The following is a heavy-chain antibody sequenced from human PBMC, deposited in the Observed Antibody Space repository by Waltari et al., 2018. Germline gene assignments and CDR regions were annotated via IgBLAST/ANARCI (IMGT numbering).Heavy chain of an antibody. Sequence: QVQLVQSGAEVKKPGSSVKVSCKASGGTFSSYTISWVRQAPGQGLEWMGRFIPSLGIANYAQKFHGRVTITADKSTSTAYIELSSLRSEDTAVYYCARERYNCSGGSCYVWGQGTLVTVSS. V-gene: IGHV1-69*08. CDR2: FIPSLGIA. CDR1: GGTFSSYT. D-gene: IGHD2-15*01. J-gene: IGHJ4*02. CDR3: ARERYNCSGGSCYV.